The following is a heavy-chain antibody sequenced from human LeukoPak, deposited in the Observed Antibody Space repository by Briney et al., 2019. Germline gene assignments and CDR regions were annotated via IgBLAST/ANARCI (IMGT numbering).Heavy chain of an antibody. V-gene: IGHV4-39*01. Sequence: SETLSLTCTVSGGSISSSSYYWGWIRQPPGKGLEWIGSIYYSGSTYYNPSLKSRVTISVDTSKNQFSLKLSSVTAADTAVYYCARQKQWQSCDYWGQGTLVTVSS. CDR1: GGSISSSSYY. CDR2: IYYSGST. D-gene: IGHD6-19*01. J-gene: IGHJ4*02. CDR3: ARQKQWQSCDY.